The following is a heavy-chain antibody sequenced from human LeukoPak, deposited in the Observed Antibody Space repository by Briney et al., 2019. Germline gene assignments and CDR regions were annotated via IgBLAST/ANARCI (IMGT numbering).Heavy chain of an antibody. CDR1: GFTFSSYG. Sequence: PGRSLRLSCAASGFTFSSYGMHWVRQAPGKGLEWVAVISYDGSNKYYADSVKGRFTISRDNSKNTLYLQMNSLRAEDTAVYYCAKNSGLGKNPRLDYWGQGTLVTVSS. CDR2: ISYDGSNK. V-gene: IGHV3-30*18. J-gene: IGHJ4*02. D-gene: IGHD3-10*01. CDR3: AKNSGLGKNPRLDY.